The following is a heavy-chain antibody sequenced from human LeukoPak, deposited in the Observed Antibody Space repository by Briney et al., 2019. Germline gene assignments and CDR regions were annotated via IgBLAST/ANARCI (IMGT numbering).Heavy chain of an antibody. Sequence: SQTLSLTCAISGDSVSSNSAAWNWIRRSPSRGLEWQGRTYYRSKWYNDYAVSVKSRITINPDTSKNQFSLQLNSVTPEDTAVYYCARDRAPYGDYFSIWGQGTMVTVSS. J-gene: IGHJ3*02. CDR3: ARDRAPYGDYFSI. V-gene: IGHV6-1*01. CDR2: TYYRSKWYN. CDR1: GDSVSSNSAA. D-gene: IGHD4-17*01.